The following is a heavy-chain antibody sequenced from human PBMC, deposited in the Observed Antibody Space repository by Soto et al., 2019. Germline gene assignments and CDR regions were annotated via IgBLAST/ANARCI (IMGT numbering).Heavy chain of an antibody. V-gene: IGHV3-30*18. D-gene: IGHD2-15*01. CDR3: AKDRRDGDFMHILVVDF. Sequence: QVQLVESGGGVVQPGGSLRLSCATSGFSLSSYAMHWVRQAPGKGLEWVALMSYDETKKYYADSVKGRFTISRYTSKNTLFLQMNNLRVEDTAVYYCAKDRRDGDFMHILVVDFWGQGALVTVSS. CDR1: GFSLSSYA. J-gene: IGHJ4*02. CDR2: MSYDETKK.